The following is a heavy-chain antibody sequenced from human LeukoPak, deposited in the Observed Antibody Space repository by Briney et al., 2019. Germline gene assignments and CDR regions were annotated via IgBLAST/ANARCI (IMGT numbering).Heavy chain of an antibody. D-gene: IGHD3-22*01. J-gene: IGHJ4*02. CDR2: INPSGGST. CDR3: ARDVPGYYDSSGYLVY. Sequence: GASVKVSCKASGYTFTSYYMHWVRQAPGQGLEWMGIINPSGGSTSYAQKFQGRVTMTRDTSTSTVYMELSSLRSEDTAVYYCARDVPGYYDSSGYLVYWGQGTLVTVSS. V-gene: IGHV1-46*01. CDR1: GYTFTSYY.